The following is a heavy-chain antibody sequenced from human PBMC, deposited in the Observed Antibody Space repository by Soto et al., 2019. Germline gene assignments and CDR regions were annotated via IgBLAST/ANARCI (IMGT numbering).Heavy chain of an antibody. V-gene: IGHV3-30-3*01. CDR3: ARTLKGGWTVHWFDP. Sequence: GGSLRLSCAASGFTFSSYAMHWVRQAPGKGLEWVAVISYDGSNKYYADSVKGRFTISRDNSKNTLYLQMNSLRAEDTAVYYCARTLKGGWTVHWFDPWGQGTLVTVSS. CDR2: ISYDGSNK. J-gene: IGHJ5*02. D-gene: IGHD2-15*01. CDR1: GFTFSSYA.